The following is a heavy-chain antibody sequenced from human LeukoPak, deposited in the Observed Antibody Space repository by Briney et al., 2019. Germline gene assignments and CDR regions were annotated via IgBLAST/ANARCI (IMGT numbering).Heavy chain of an antibody. D-gene: IGHD3-22*01. CDR2: IYYSGST. J-gene: IGHJ3*02. CDR1: GGSISSSSYY. CDR3: ARLGYYYDSSGYRNAFDI. V-gene: IGHV4-39*07. Sequence: PSETLSLTCTVSGGSISSSSYYWGWIRQPPGKGLEWIGSIYYSGSTYYNPSLKSRVTMSVDTSKNQFSLKLSSVTAADTAVYYCARLGYYYDSSGYRNAFDIWGQGTMVTVSS.